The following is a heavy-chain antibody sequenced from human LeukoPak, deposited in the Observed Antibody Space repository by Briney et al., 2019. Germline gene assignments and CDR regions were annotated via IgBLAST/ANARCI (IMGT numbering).Heavy chain of an antibody. Sequence: SETLSLTCTVSGYSISSGYYWGWIRQPPGKGLEWIGSICHSGSTYYNPSLKSRVTISVDTSKNQFSLKLSSVTAADTAVYYCARDTGRFPHVAFDIWGQGTMVTVSS. D-gene: IGHD1-26*01. CDR2: ICHSGST. V-gene: IGHV4-38-2*02. CDR1: GYSISSGYY. CDR3: ARDTGRFPHVAFDI. J-gene: IGHJ3*02.